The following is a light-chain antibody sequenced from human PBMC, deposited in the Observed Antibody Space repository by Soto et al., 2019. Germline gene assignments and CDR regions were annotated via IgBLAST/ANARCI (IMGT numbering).Light chain of an antibody. Sequence: EVVMTQSPATLSVSPAERATLSWRASESVRSYLAWYQQKPGQAPRLLIYGASTRATGIPARFSGSGSGTEFTLTISSLQSEDFAIYYCQQYNNWPPITFGQGTRLEIK. CDR3: QQYNNWPPIT. V-gene: IGKV3-15*01. CDR1: ESVRSY. J-gene: IGKJ5*01. CDR2: GAS.